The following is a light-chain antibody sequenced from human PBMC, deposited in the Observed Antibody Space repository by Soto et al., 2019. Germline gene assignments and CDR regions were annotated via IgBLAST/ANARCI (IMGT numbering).Light chain of an antibody. CDR2: HVS. Sequence: QSALTQPASVSGSPGQSITISCTGTSSDVGGYNYVSWYQQHPGKAPKLMIYHVSNRPSGVSNRFSGSKSGNTASLTISGLQTEDEADYYCSSYTSNSTLYVFGTGTKLTVL. CDR1: SSDVGGYNY. V-gene: IGLV2-14*01. J-gene: IGLJ1*01. CDR3: SSYTSNSTLYV.